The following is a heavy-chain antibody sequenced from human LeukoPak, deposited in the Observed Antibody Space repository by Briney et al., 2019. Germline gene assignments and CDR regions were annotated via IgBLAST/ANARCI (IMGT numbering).Heavy chain of an antibody. Sequence: GGSLRLSCAASGFTFSSYWMSWVRQAPGKGLGWVANIKPDGREKYYKDSLKGRFTISNDNAKNSVYLQMSSLRVEDTAVYYCTTMASNVFDYWGQGALVTVSS. J-gene: IGHJ4*02. CDR3: TTMASNVFDY. CDR1: GFTFSSYW. V-gene: IGHV3-7*03. D-gene: IGHD5-24*01. CDR2: IKPDGREK.